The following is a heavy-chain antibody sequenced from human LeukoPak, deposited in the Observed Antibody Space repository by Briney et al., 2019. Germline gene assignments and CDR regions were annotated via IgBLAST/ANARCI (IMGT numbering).Heavy chain of an antibody. Sequence: ASVKVSCKASGYTFTSYGISWVRQAPGQGLEWMGWTSAYNGNTNYAQKLQGRVTMTTDTSTSTAYMELRSLRSDDTAVYYCARVPPPSYYYDSSGCFDYWGQGTLVTVSS. V-gene: IGHV1-18*01. CDR3: ARVPPPSYYYDSSGCFDY. CDR2: TSAYNGNT. CDR1: GYTFTSYG. J-gene: IGHJ4*02. D-gene: IGHD3-22*01.